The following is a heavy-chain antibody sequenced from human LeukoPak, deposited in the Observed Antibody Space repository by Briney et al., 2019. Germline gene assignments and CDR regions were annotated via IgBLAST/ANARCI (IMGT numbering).Heavy chain of an antibody. CDR1: GFTFSTYE. Sequence: GGSLRLSCAASGFTFSTYEMNWVRQAPGKGLEWVSYISSSGSIIHYADSVKGRFTISRDNSKNTLYLQMNSLRAEDTAVYYCARDHSMEYGNWFDPWGQGTLVTVSS. V-gene: IGHV3-48*03. CDR2: ISSSGSII. D-gene: IGHD2/OR15-2a*01. CDR3: ARDHSMEYGNWFDP. J-gene: IGHJ5*02.